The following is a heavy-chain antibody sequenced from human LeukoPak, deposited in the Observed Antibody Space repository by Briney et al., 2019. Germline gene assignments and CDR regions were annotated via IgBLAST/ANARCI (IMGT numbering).Heavy chain of an antibody. CDR3: ARGYAGATTRAVLGY. J-gene: IGHJ4*02. V-gene: IGHV1-8*02. CDR1: GYTFTSYG. CDR2: MNPNSGNT. Sequence: GASVKVSCKASGYTFTSYGINWVRQATGQGLEWMGWMNPNSGNTGYAQKFQGRVTMTRNTSISTAYMELSSLRSEDTAVYYCARGYAGATTRAVLGYWGQGTLVTVSS. D-gene: IGHD1-26*01.